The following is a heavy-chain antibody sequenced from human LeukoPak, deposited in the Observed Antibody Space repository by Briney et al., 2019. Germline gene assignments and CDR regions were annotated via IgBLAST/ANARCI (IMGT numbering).Heavy chain of an antibody. CDR3: ATYDQRLAFDN. Sequence: PSETLSLMCLVSGGPMSSHYWSWIRQPAGKGLQWIGRMYTDGSTNYNPSLKSRVTMSIDTSKRQFSLSLSSVTAADTAVYYCATYDQRLAFDNWGPGILVTVSS. V-gene: IGHV4-4*07. CDR2: MYTDGST. J-gene: IGHJ4*02. D-gene: IGHD6-25*01. CDR1: GGPMSSHY.